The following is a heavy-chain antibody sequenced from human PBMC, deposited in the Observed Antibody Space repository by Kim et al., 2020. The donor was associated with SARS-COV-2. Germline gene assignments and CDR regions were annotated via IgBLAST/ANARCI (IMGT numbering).Heavy chain of an antibody. CDR1: GFTFSSHA. CDR2: ISGGGDNT. V-gene: IGHV3-23*01. CDR3: AGVVYALNFDY. D-gene: IGHD2-8*02. Sequence: GGSLRLSCADSGFTFSSHAMSWVRQAPGKGLEWVSSISGGGDNTYYADSVKGRFTISRDNSKNTLYLQMNSLRAGDTAVYYCAGVVYALNFDYWGQGTLVTVSS. J-gene: IGHJ4*02.